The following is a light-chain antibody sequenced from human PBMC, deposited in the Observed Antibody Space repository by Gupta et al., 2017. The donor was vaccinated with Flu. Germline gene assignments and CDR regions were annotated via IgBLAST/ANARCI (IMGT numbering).Light chain of an antibody. CDR1: QSVGYK. J-gene: IGKJ2*01. CDR3: QQTSSTPYR. CDR2: TIS. Sequence: DIQVTQSPSSLSASVGDKISITCRTSQSVGYKLSWYQQKKREAPRLLGYTISILQTGVPSRFSGSGSETEFTLTISGVQPEDSATYFCQQTSSTPYRFGQGTTMEI. V-gene: IGKV1-39*01.